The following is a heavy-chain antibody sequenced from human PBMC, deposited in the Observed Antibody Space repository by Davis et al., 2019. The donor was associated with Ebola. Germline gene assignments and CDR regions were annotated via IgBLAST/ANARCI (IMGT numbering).Heavy chain of an antibody. V-gene: IGHV1-3*01. Sequence: ASSVNVSCKASVYTFTSYGISWVRQAPGQRLEWMGWINAGNGNTKYSQKFQGRVTITRDTSASTAYMELSSLRSEDTAVYYCARDRGLYSSGWQDYWGQGTLVTVSS. J-gene: IGHJ4*02. CDR1: VYTFTSYG. CDR3: ARDRGLYSSGWQDY. D-gene: IGHD6-19*01. CDR2: INAGNGNT.